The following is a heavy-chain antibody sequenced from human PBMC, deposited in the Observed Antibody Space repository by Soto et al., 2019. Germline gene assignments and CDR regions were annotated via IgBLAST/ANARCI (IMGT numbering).Heavy chain of an antibody. CDR2: INSDGTNT. V-gene: IGHV3-74*01. CDR1: GFTLSSFW. J-gene: IGHJ3*02. Sequence: EVQLVESGGGLVHPGGSMRLSCAASGFTLSSFWIHWFRQAPGKGLVWVSRINSDGTNTRYVDSVRGRFTISSDNAKHTLYLQMNSLRAEDTAVYYCARDLVAKDAFDILGQGTMVTVSS. CDR3: ARDLVAKDAFDI. D-gene: IGHD2-8*02.